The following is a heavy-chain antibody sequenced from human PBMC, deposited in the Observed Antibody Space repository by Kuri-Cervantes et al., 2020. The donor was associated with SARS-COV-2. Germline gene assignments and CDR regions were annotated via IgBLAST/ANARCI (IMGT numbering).Heavy chain of an antibody. D-gene: IGHD3-22*01. CDR3: ACLVVITTGDY. Sequence: GGSLRLSCAASGFTFSYYGMHWVRQAPGKGLEWVAFTRSEGITKYYGDSVRGRFTISRDNSKNTLYLQMNSLRAEDTAVYYCACLVVITTGDYWGQGTLVTVSS. J-gene: IGHJ4*02. CDR1: GFTFSYYG. V-gene: IGHV3-30*02. CDR2: TRSEGITK.